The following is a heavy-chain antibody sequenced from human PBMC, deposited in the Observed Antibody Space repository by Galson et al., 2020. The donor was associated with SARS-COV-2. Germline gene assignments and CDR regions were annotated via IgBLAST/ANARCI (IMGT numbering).Heavy chain of an antibody. J-gene: IGHJ5*02. D-gene: IGHD6-13*01. CDR2: IYYSGST. CDR3: ATPWGYTISPIDDP. V-gene: IGHV4-39*02. Sequence: SETLSLTCSVSGGSISSSSYYWGWIRQPPGKGLEWIGSIYYSGSTYYNPSLKSRVTISVDTSKNHFSLKLSSVTAADTAVYYCATPWGYTISPIDDPWGQGTLVTVSS. CDR1: GGSISSSSYY.